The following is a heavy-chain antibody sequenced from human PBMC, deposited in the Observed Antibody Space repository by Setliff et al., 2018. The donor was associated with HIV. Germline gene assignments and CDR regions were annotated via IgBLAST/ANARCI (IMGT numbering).Heavy chain of an antibody. D-gene: IGHD3-3*01. Sequence: LSLTCTVSGGSISTTSYYWGWIRQPPGKGLEWIGSIYHSGSTYYNPSLKSRVTISVDTSKNQFSLKLSSVTAADTAVYYCARGLSIFGVATPGFYSFMDVWGKGTTVTVSS. V-gene: IGHV4-39*07. CDR1: GGSISTTSYY. CDR3: ARGLSIFGVATPGFYSFMDV. J-gene: IGHJ6*03. CDR2: IYHSGST.